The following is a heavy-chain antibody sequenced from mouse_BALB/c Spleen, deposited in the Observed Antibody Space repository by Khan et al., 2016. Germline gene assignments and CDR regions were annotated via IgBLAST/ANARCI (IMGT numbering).Heavy chain of an antibody. CDR3: ARYYDYAWFAY. V-gene: IGHV1-7*01. Sequence: QVQLQQSGAELAKPGASVKMSCKASGYTFTSYWMHWVKQRPGQGLEWIGYINPSTGYTEYNQKFKDKATLTADKSSSTAYMQLSSLTSEDSAVXYCARYYDYAWFAYCGQGTLVTVSA. CDR1: GYTFTSYW. J-gene: IGHJ3*01. D-gene: IGHD2-4*01. CDR2: INPSTGYT.